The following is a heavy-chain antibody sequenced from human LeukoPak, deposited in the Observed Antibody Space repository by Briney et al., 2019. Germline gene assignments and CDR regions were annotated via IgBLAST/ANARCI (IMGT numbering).Heavy chain of an antibody. CDR3: AREDSRMHV. CDR1: GFTFSSYS. Sequence: GGSLRLSCAASGFTFSSYSMNWVRQAPGKGLEWVSSISSSRSYIYYTDSVEGRFTISRDTPKNSMYLQMNSLRPEDTAVYYCAREDSRMHVWGQGTTVTVSS. D-gene: IGHD2-15*01. J-gene: IGHJ6*02. CDR2: ISSSRSYI. V-gene: IGHV3-21*01.